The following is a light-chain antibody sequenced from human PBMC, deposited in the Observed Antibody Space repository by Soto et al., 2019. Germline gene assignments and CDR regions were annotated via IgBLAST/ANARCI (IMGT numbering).Light chain of an antibody. J-gene: IGLJ1*01. CDR2: SNN. CDR3: AAWDDSLNGFYV. V-gene: IGLV1-44*01. CDR1: SSNIGSNI. Sequence: QSLLTQPPSASGTPGQGVTISCSGSSSNIGSNIVNWYQQLPGTAPKLLIYSNNQRPSGVPDRFSGSRSGTSASLAISGLQSEDEADYYCAAWDDSLNGFYVFGTGTKV.